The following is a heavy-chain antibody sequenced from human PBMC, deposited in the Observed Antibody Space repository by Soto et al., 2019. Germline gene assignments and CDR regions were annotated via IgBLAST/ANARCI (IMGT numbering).Heavy chain of an antibody. Sequence: ASVKVSCKASGYTFTSYAMHCVRQAPGQRLEWMGWINAGNGNTKYSQKFQGRVTITRDTSASTAYMELSSLRSEDTAVYYCARELSSSWYLYYFDYWGQGTLVTVSS. CDR1: GYTFTSYA. J-gene: IGHJ4*02. CDR3: ARELSSSWYLYYFDY. CDR2: INAGNGNT. V-gene: IGHV1-3*01. D-gene: IGHD6-13*01.